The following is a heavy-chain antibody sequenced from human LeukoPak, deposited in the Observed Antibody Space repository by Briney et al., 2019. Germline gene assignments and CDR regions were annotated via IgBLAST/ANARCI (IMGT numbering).Heavy chain of an antibody. J-gene: IGHJ4*02. Sequence: PGGSLRLSCAASGFTFSSYAMSWVRQAPGKGLEWVAKIKQDGSEKYYVDSVKGRFTISRDNAENSLYLQMNSLGAEDTAVYYCARRGTSSSWAHFDYWGQGTLVTVSS. CDR1: GFTFSSYA. D-gene: IGHD6-13*01. V-gene: IGHV3-7*05. CDR3: ARRGTSSSWAHFDY. CDR2: IKQDGSEK.